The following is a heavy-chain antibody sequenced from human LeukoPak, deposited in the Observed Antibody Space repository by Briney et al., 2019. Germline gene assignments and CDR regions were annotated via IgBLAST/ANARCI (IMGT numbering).Heavy chain of an antibody. CDR3: ANAPRSTVSY. CDR2: LNEDGTVK. V-gene: IGHV3-7*01. D-gene: IGHD6-13*01. J-gene: IGHJ4*02. Sequence: GGSLRLSCAASGFSFTTNWMHWVRQTPGKGLEWVAELNEDGTVKYYVDSVKGRFTISRDNAKNSLYLQMNRLRAEDTGVYFCANAPRSTVSYWGRGTLVTVSS. CDR1: GFSFTTNW.